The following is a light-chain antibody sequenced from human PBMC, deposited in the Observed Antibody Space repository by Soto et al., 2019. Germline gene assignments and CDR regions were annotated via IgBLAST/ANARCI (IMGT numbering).Light chain of an antibody. CDR2: SDN. J-gene: IGLJ2*01. CDR3: AAWDDSLSGPV. CDR1: SSNIGSNT. Sequence: QSVLTQPPSASGTPGQRVTISCSGSSSNIGSNTVNWYQQLPGTAPKLLIYSDNQRPSGVPDQFSASKSGTSASLAINDLQSEDEAYYYCAAWDDSLSGPVFGGGTQLTVL. V-gene: IGLV1-44*01.